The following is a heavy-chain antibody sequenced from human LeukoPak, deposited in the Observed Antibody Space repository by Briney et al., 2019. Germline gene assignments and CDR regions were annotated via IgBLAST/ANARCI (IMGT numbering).Heavy chain of an antibody. V-gene: IGHV4-30-2*05. J-gene: IGHJ2*01. Sequence: SQTLSLTCGVSGGSMSNGGQSWSWIRQPPGKGLEWIGDIYHSGSTYYNPSLKSRVTISVDTSKNQFSLKLSSVTAADTAVYYCARESTQTWWYFDLWGRGTLVTVSS. CDR1: GGSMSNGGQS. CDR3: ARESTQTWWYFDL. CDR2: IYHSGST.